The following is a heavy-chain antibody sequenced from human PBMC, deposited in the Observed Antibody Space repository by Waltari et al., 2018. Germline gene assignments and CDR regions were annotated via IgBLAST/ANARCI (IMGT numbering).Heavy chain of an antibody. D-gene: IGHD1-1*01. CDR1: GGFFRGYS. J-gene: IGHJ4*02. V-gene: IGHV4-34*01. CDR3: ARARVQLERRGFDY. Sequence: QVQLQQWGARLLTPSETPSLTCAVYGGFFRGYSWSWVRPPPGKGLEWIGKINHSGSTNYNPSLKSRVTISVDTSKNQFSLKLSSVTAADTAVYYCARARVQLERRGFDYWGQGTLVTVSS. CDR2: INHSGST.